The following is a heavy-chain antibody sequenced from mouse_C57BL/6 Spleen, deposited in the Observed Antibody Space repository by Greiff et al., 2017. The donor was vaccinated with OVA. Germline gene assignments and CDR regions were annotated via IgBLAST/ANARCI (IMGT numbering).Heavy chain of an antibody. D-gene: IGHD2-5*01. CDR1: GYSITSGYY. J-gene: IGHJ3*01. V-gene: IGHV3-6*01. CDR3: ARDYSNYGFAY. Sequence: EVKLVESGPGLVKPSPSLSLTCSVTGYSITSGYYWNWIRQFPGNKLEWMGYISYDGSNNYNPSLKNRISITRDTSKNQFFLKLNSVTTEDTATYYCARDYSNYGFAYWGQGTLVTVSA. CDR2: ISYDGSN.